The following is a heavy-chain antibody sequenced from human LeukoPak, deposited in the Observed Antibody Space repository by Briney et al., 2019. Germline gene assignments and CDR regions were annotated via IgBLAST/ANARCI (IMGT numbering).Heavy chain of an antibody. J-gene: IGHJ6*03. V-gene: IGHV4-34*01. Sequence: SETLSLTCAVCGGSFSGYYWSWIRQPPGKGLEWIGEINHSGSTNYNPSLKSRVTISVDTSKNQFSLKLSSVTAADTAVYYCARLLRGYYYYMDVWGKGTTVTVSS. D-gene: IGHD2-15*01. CDR2: INHSGST. CDR3: ARLLRGYYYYMDV. CDR1: GGSFSGYY.